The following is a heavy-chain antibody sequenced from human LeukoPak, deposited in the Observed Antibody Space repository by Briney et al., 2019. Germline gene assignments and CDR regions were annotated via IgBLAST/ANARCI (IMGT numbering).Heavy chain of an antibody. Sequence: SETLSLTCTVSGGSISSYYWSWIRQPPGKGLEWIGYIYYSGSTNYNPSLKSRVTISVDTSKNQFSLKLSSVTAADTAVYYCARLSSGGSCYSHWGQGTLVTVSS. V-gene: IGHV4-59*08. CDR1: GGSISSYY. D-gene: IGHD2-15*01. CDR2: IYYSGST. CDR3: ARLSSGGSCYSH. J-gene: IGHJ4*02.